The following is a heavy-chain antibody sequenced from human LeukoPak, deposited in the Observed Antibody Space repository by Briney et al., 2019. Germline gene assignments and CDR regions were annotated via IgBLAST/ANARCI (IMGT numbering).Heavy chain of an antibody. V-gene: IGHV1-2*02. CDR2: INPNSGGT. Sequence: ASVKVSFKASGYTFTGYYIHWVRQAPGQGLEWMGWINPNSGGTNYAQRFQGRVTMTRDTSISTAYMELSRLRSDDTAVYYCARGEVVGARSHDYFDYWGQGTLVTVSS. CDR3: ARGEVVGARSHDYFDY. J-gene: IGHJ4*02. D-gene: IGHD1-26*01. CDR1: GYTFTGYY.